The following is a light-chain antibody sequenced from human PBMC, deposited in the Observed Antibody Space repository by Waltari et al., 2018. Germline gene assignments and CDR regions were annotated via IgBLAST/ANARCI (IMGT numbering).Light chain of an antibody. CDR1: KLGNKY. CDR2: QDN. Sequence: SYALTQPPSVSVSPGQTAAITCSGDKLGNKYICWFQQKPGQTPVMVIYQDNKRPSGIPERVSGSSSGNTATLTISGTQAVDEADYYCLAGDSNTVVFGGGTRLTVL. J-gene: IGLJ3*02. CDR3: LAGDSNTVV. V-gene: IGLV3-1*01.